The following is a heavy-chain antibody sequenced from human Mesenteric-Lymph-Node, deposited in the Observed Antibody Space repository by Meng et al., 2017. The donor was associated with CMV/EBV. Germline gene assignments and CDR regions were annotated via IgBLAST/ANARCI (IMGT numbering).Heavy chain of an antibody. D-gene: IGHD3-10*01. J-gene: IGHJ4*02. CDR1: GGSISSSNW. CDR2: VYHNGNT. V-gene: IGHV4-4*02. Sequence: CAVSGGSISSSNWWTWDRQPPEKGLEWIGEVYHNGNTNYNPSLKSRVTISVDKSKNQFSLKLTSLTAADTGVYYCARGYFPALDFWGQGTLVTVSS. CDR3: ARGYFPALDF.